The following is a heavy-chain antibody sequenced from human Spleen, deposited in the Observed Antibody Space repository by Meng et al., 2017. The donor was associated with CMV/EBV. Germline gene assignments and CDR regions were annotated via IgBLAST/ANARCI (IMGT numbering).Heavy chain of an antibody. D-gene: IGHD2-2*02. J-gene: IGHJ6*02. CDR1: GFTFSSYA. CDR2: IYSGGSST. CDR3: ARGGADPSAGDIVVVPAAIGGYYYGMDV. Sequence: GESLKISCAASGFTFSSYAMSWVRQAPGKGLEWVSVIYSGGSSTYYVDSVKGRFTISRDNSKNTLYLQMNSLRAEDTAVYYCARGGADPSAGDIVVVPAAIGGYYYGMDVWGQGTTVTVSS. V-gene: IGHV3-23*03.